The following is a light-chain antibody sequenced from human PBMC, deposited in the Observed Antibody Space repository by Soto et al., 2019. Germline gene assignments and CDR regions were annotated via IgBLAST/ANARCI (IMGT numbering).Light chain of an antibody. V-gene: IGKV3-20*01. CDR3: QQYGSSPFT. Sequence: EIVLTQSPGTLSLSPGERATLSCRASQSVRSSYLAWYQRKPGQAPRLLIYGASTRATGIPDRFSGSGSGTDFTLTISRLEPEDFAVYYCQQYGSSPFTFGGGSKVEIK. CDR2: GAS. CDR1: QSVRSSY. J-gene: IGKJ4*01.